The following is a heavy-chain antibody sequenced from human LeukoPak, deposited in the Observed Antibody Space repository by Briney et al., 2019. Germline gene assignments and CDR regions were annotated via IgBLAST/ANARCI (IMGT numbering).Heavy chain of an antibody. J-gene: IGHJ6*03. CDR3: ARGGGSSWFSYYYYYYMDV. V-gene: IGHV1-69*13. CDR2: IIPIFGTA. D-gene: IGHD6-13*01. Sequence: ASVKVSCKASGGTFSSYAISWVRQAPGQGLEWMGGIIPIFGTANYAQKFQGRVTITADESTSTAYMELSSLRSEDTAVYYCARGGGSSWFSYYYYYYMDVWGKGTTVTVSS. CDR1: GGTFSSYA.